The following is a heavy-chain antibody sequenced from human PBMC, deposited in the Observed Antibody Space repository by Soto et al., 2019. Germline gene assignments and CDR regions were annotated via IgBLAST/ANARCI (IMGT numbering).Heavy chain of an antibody. D-gene: IGHD3-22*01. CDR1: GYTFTNYG. Sequence: ASVKVSCKASGYTFTNYGVSWVRQAPGQGLEWMGWIGGYKGNTNYAQKFQGSVTITADESTSTAYMELRSLRSDDTAVYYCAREDYDSSGYYSGYWGQGTLVTVSS. CDR2: IGGYKGNT. CDR3: AREDYDSSGYYSGY. J-gene: IGHJ4*02. V-gene: IGHV1-18*01.